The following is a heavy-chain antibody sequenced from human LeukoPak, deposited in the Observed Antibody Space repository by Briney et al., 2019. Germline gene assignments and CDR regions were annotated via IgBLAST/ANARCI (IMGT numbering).Heavy chain of an antibody. CDR1: GYTFTGYY. V-gene: IGHV1-2*02. J-gene: IGHJ4*02. D-gene: IGHD6-13*01. Sequence: ASVKVSCKASGYTFTGYYMHWVRQAPGQGLEWMGWINPNSGGTNYAQKFQGRVTMTRDTSISTAYMGLSRLRSDDTAVYYCARVRHNRGYSSSWYPDYWGQGTLVTVSS. CDR2: INPNSGGT. CDR3: ARVRHNRGYSSSWYPDY.